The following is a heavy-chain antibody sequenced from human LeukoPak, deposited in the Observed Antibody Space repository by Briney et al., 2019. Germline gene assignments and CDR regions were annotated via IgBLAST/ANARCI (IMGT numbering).Heavy chain of an antibody. J-gene: IGHJ1*01. Sequence: GGSLRLSCAASGFTFSDYYMSWIRQAPGKGLEWVSYISSGGSTIYYADSVKGRFTISRDNAKNSLYLQMNSLRAEDTAVYYCARDRAPGYSSSWYPSEYFQHWGQGTLVTVSS. D-gene: IGHD6-13*01. CDR2: ISSGGSTI. V-gene: IGHV3-11*01. CDR1: GFTFSDYY. CDR3: ARDRAPGYSSSWYPSEYFQH.